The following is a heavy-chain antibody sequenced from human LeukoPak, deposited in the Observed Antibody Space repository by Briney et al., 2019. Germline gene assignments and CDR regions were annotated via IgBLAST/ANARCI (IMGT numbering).Heavy chain of an antibody. CDR1: GGSISSSY. V-gene: IGHV4-4*07. Sequence: SETLSLTCTVSGGSISSSYWSWIRQPPGKGLEWIGRIYTSGSTNYNPSLKSRVTMSVDTSKNQFSLKLSSVTAADTAVYYCARENSSGYPDAFDIWGQGTMVTVSS. J-gene: IGHJ3*02. CDR2: IYTSGST. CDR3: ARENSSGYPDAFDI. D-gene: IGHD3-22*01.